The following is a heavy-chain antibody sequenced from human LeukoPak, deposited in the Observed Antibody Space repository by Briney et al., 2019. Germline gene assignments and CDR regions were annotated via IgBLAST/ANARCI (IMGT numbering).Heavy chain of an antibody. CDR3: ARILLAAAGTGWFDP. D-gene: IGHD6-13*01. J-gene: IGHJ5*02. Sequence: ASVKVSCKASGYTFTSYGISWVRQAPGQGLEWMGWISAYNGNTNYAQKLQGRVTMTTDTSTSTAYMELRSLRSDDTAVYYCARILLAAAGTGWFDPWGQGTLVTVSS. V-gene: IGHV1-18*01. CDR1: GYTFTSYG. CDR2: ISAYNGNT.